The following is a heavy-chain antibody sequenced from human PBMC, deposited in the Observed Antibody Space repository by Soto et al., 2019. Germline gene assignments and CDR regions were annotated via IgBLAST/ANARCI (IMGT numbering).Heavy chain of an antibody. D-gene: IGHD5-12*01. Sequence: QVPLVESGGGVVHLGRSLRLSCAASGFTFSTYGMHWVRQAPGKGLEWVAVISYDGTNKYYADSVKGRFTISRDNSKNTLYLQMNSLRAEDTAVYYCVKDHPGIVEMATIGNWGQGTLVTVSS. J-gene: IGHJ4*02. CDR3: VKDHPGIVEMATIGN. CDR1: GFTFSTYG. CDR2: ISYDGTNK. V-gene: IGHV3-30*18.